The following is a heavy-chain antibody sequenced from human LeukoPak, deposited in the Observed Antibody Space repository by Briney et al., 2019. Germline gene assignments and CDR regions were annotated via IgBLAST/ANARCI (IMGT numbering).Heavy chain of an antibody. CDR2: MNPNSGNT. D-gene: IGHD1-26*01. J-gene: IGHJ4*02. CDR3: ARDLSGSQRGGYFDY. Sequence: ASVKVSCKASGYSFTTYDINWVRQATGQGLEWMGWMNPNSGNTGFAQKFQGRVTITRNTSITTAYMELSSLRSEDTAVYYCARDLSGSQRGGYFDYWGQGTLVTVPS. CDR1: GYSFTTYD. V-gene: IGHV1-8*03.